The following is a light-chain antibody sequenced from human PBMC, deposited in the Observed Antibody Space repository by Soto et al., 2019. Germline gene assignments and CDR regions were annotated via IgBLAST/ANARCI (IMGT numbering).Light chain of an antibody. J-gene: IGLJ2*01. CDR3: SSYAGSNNF. CDR2: EVT. Sequence: QSALTQPPSASGSPGQSVTISCTGTSSDVGGYNYVSWYQQHSGKAPKLIIYEVTKRPSGVPDRFSGSKSGNTASLTVSGLQADDEADYYCSSYAGSNNFFGGGTKVTVL. CDR1: SSDVGGYNY. V-gene: IGLV2-8*01.